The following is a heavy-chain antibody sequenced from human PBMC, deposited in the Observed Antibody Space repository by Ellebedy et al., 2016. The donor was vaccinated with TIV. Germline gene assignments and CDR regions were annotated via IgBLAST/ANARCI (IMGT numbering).Heavy chain of an antibody. Sequence: MPSETLSLTCAVYGGSFSGYFWTWIRQPPGKGLEWIGEINHGGSTHYNPSLKSRVSISVDTSKNQFSLKLTSVTAADTAVYYCARVSNLKGADYWGQGTLVTVSS. V-gene: IGHV4-34*01. CDR1: GGSFSGYF. CDR3: ARVSNLKGADY. J-gene: IGHJ4*02. D-gene: IGHD3-16*01. CDR2: INHGGST.